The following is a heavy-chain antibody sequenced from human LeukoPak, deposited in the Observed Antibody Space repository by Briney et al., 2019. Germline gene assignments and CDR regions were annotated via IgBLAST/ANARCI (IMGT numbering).Heavy chain of an antibody. V-gene: IGHV1-18*01. CDR2: ICAYNGNT. J-gene: IGHJ4*01. D-gene: IGHD2-2*01. Sequence: GSVKVSCKASVYTLTSYVISWVRQAPGQGREWMGWICAYNGNTNNAQKLQGSVTMTTDTSTGKAYMGIRSLRSDDTAVYYCARGTVVPAALVDFGRWGHGILVTV. CDR3: ARGTVVPAALVDFGR. CDR1: VYTLTSYV.